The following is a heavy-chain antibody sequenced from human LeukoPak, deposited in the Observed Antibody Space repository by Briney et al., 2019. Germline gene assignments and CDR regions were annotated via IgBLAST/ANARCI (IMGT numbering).Heavy chain of an antibody. J-gene: IGHJ3*02. D-gene: IGHD6-19*01. CDR1: GFNFNNYA. CDR2: VSGSGDRI. Sequence: LTGGSLRLSCAASGFNFNNYAMNWVRQAPGKGLEWVSFVSGSGDRIYYAGSVKGRFTISRDNSKDTLYLQMNSLRAEDTALYYCAKGPQWATGVAFDIWGQGTMVTVSS. V-gene: IGHV3-23*01. CDR3: AKGPQWATGVAFDI.